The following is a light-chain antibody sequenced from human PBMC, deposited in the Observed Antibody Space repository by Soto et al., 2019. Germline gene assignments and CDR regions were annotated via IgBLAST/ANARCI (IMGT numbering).Light chain of an antibody. CDR1: SSNIGNNY. V-gene: IGLV1-51*01. CDR2: DNN. J-gene: IGLJ1*01. CDR3: GTWDSSLSAGL. Sequence: QSVLTQPPSVSAAPGQKVTISCSGSSSNIGNNYVSWYQQLPGTAPKLLIYDNNKRPSGIPDRFSGSKSGTPATLGITGLQTGDEADYYCGTWDSSLSAGLFGTGTKVTVL.